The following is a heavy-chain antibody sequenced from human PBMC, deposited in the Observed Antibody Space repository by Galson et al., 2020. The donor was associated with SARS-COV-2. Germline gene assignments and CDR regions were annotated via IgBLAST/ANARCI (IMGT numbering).Heavy chain of an antibody. CDR2: IYTSGST. Sequence: SQTLSLTCTVSGGSISSYYWSWIRQPAGKGLEWIGRIYTSGSTNYNPSLKSRVTMSVDTSKNQFSLKLSSVTAADTAVYYCAREPYDYVWGSYRQAGWFDPWGQGTLVTVSS. D-gene: IGHD3-16*02. V-gene: IGHV4-4*07. J-gene: IGHJ5*02. CDR1: GGSISSYY. CDR3: AREPYDYVWGSYRQAGWFDP.